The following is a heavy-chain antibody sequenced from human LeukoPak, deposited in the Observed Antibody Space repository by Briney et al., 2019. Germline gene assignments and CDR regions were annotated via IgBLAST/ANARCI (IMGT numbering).Heavy chain of an antibody. D-gene: IGHD3-10*02. J-gene: IGHJ6*04. Sequence: GGSLRLSCAASGFTFSSYVMSWVRQAPGKGLEWVSAISGSGGSTYYADSVKGRFTISRDNSKNSLYLQMNSLRAEDTAVYYCAELGITMIGGVWGKGTTVTISS. CDR3: AELGITMIGGV. V-gene: IGHV3-23*01. CDR2: ISGSGGST. CDR1: GFTFSSYV.